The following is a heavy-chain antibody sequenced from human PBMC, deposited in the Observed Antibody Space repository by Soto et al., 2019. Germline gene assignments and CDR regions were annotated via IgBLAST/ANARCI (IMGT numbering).Heavy chain of an antibody. CDR2: IYYSGST. Sequence: SQTMSLTCTVAGGYIRRGGSYCSWIRQHPGKGLEWIGYIYYSGSTYYNPSLKSRVTISVDTSQNQFSLKLSSVTAADTAVYYCARDREVVTMVRGVIDAFDIWGQGSMVPVS. D-gene: IGHD3-10*01. V-gene: IGHV4-31*03. J-gene: IGHJ3*02. CDR3: ARDREVVTMVRGVIDAFDI. CDR1: GGYIRRGGSY.